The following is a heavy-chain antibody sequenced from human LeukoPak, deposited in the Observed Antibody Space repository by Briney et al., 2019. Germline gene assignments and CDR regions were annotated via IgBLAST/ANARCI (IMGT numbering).Heavy chain of an antibody. CDR2: ISNNGGYT. D-gene: IGHD4-17*01. CDR1: GFTFSSSA. V-gene: IGHV3-23*01. Sequence: GGSLRLSCAASGFTFSSSAMSWVRQAPGKGLEWVSAISNNGGYTYYADSVQGRFTISRDNSKSTLCLQMNSLRAEDTAVYYCAREDHGDYVWAAPWFDPWGQGTLVTVSS. CDR3: AREDHGDYVWAAPWFDP. J-gene: IGHJ5*02.